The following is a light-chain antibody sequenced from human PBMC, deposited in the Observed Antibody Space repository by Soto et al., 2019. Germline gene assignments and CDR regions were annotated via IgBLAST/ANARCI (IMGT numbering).Light chain of an antibody. CDR3: QQSFSTPFT. CDR1: QSISSY. CDR2: AAS. Sequence: DIQMTQSPSSLSASVGDRVTITCRASQSISSYLNWYQQKPGKAPKLLIYAASSLQSGVPSRFSGSGSGTDFTLTISSLQHEDFEAYYCQQSFSTPFTFGPGTKVDIK. J-gene: IGKJ3*01. V-gene: IGKV1-39*01.